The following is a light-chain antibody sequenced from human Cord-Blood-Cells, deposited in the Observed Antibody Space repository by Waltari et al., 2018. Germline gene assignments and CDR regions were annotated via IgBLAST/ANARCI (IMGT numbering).Light chain of an antibody. CDR1: SGHSSYA. J-gene: IGLJ2*01. CDR2: FNSDGSH. Sequence: QLVLTQSPSASASLGASVKLTCTLSSGHSSYAIAWHQQQPEKGPRYLMKFNSDGSHSKGDGIPDRFSGSSSGAERYLTISSLQSEDEADYYCQTWGTGIHVVFGGGTKLTVL. V-gene: IGLV4-69*01. CDR3: QTWGTGIHVV.